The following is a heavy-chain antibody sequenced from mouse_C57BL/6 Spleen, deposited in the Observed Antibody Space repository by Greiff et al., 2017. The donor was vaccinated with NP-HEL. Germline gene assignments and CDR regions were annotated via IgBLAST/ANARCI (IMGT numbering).Heavy chain of an antibody. J-gene: IGHJ3*01. CDR1: GFTFSDYG. CDR2: ISSGSSTI. Sequence: EVKVVESGGGLVKPGGSLKLSCAASGFTFSDYGMHWVRQAPEKGLEWVAYISSGSSTIYYADTVKGRFTISRDNAKNTLFLQMTSLRSEDTAMYYCARRNYGSPAWFAYWGQGTLVTVSA. D-gene: IGHD1-1*01. V-gene: IGHV5-17*01. CDR3: ARRNYGSPAWFAY.